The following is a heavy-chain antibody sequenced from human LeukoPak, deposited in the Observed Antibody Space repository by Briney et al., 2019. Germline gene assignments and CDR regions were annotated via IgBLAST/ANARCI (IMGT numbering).Heavy chain of an antibody. Sequence: PGGSLRLSCAASGFTFSSYSMNWVRQAPGKGLEWVSSISSSSSYIYYADSVKGRFTISRDNAKNSLYLQMNSLRAEDTAVYYCARDPKRDYTMVRGVIIEDFDYWGQGTLVTVSS. CDR2: ISSSSSYI. V-gene: IGHV3-21*01. CDR1: GFTFSSYS. D-gene: IGHD3-10*01. J-gene: IGHJ4*02. CDR3: ARDPKRDYTMVRGVIIEDFDY.